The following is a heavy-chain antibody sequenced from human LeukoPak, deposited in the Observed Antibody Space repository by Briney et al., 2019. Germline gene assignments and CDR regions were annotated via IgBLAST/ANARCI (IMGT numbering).Heavy chain of an antibody. Sequence: PGSSLRLPCAASGFTFSSYGMHWVRQAPGKGLEWVAVISYDGSNKYYADSVKGRFTISRDNSKNTLYLQMNSLRAEDTAVYYCAKDSGYDDRYYYYYYGMDVWGQGTTVTVSS. CDR3: AKDSGYDDRYYYYYYGMDV. V-gene: IGHV3-30*18. D-gene: IGHD5-12*01. J-gene: IGHJ6*02. CDR2: ISYDGSNK. CDR1: GFTFSSYG.